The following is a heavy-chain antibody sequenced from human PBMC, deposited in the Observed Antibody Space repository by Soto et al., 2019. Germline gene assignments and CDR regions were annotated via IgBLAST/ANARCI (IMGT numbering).Heavy chain of an antibody. CDR2: INAGNGNT. CDR3: ASAFGVVNNWFDP. D-gene: IGHD3-3*01. CDR1: GYTFTSYA. V-gene: IGHV1-3*01. Sequence: ASVKVSCKASGYTFTSYAMHWVRQAPGQRLEWMGWINAGNGNTKYSQEFQGRVTITRDTSASTAYMELSSLRSEDTAVYYCASAFGVVNNWFDPWGQGTLVTVSS. J-gene: IGHJ5*02.